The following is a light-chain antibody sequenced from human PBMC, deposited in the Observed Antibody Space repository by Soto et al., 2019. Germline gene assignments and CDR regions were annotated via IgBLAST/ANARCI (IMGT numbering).Light chain of an antibody. CDR1: QSISSW. J-gene: IGKJ1*01. CDR2: DAS. CDR3: QQYNSYPWT. V-gene: IGKV1-5*01. Sequence: DIQMTQSPSTLSASVGDRVTITCRAIQSISSWLAWYLQKPGKAPKLLIYDASSLESGVPSRFSGSGSGTELTLTISSLQPDDFSTYYCQQYNSYPWTFGQGTQVEIK.